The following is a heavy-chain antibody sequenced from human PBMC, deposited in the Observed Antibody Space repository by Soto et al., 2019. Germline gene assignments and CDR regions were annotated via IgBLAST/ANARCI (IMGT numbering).Heavy chain of an antibody. CDR2: IHYSGTT. V-gene: IGHV4-59*01. CDR1: GTSITSYY. Sequence: SETLSLTCTVSGTSITSYYWSWIRQPPGKGLEWIANIHYSGTTNYNPSLASRVTLSVDTSKNQFSLKMTSVTAADTAVYYCARVLVGAIDNQGAFDIWGQGTMVTVSS. D-gene: IGHD1-26*01. CDR3: ARVLVGAIDNQGAFDI. J-gene: IGHJ3*02.